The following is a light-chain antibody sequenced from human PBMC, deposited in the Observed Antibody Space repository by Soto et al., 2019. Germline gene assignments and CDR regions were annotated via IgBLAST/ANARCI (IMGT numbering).Light chain of an antibody. V-gene: IGLV2-11*01. CDR3: SSFVGPYTYV. Sequence: QSVLTQPRSVSGSPGQSVTISCTGTSSDVGGYDYVSWYQHHPGKAPKVTIYDVSKLPAGVPDRFSGSKSGNTASLTISGLQADDEADYYCSSFVGPYTYVFGTGTKLTVL. CDR2: DVS. J-gene: IGLJ1*01. CDR1: SSDVGGYDY.